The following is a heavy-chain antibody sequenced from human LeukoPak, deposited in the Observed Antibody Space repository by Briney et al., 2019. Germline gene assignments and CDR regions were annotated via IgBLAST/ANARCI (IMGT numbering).Heavy chain of an antibody. CDR3: TTEFPIAAVDY. J-gene: IGHJ4*02. V-gene: IGHV3-30*03. CDR1: GFTFSSYG. Sequence: GGSLRLSCAASGFTFSSYGMHWVRQAPGKGLEWVAVISYDGSNKYYADSVKGRFTISRDDSKNTLYLQMNSLKTEDTAVYYCTTEFPIAAVDYWGQGTLVTVSS. D-gene: IGHD6-6*01. CDR2: ISYDGSNK.